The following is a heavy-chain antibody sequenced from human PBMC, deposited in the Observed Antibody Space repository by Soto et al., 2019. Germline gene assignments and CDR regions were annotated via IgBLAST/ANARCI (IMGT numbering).Heavy chain of an antibody. CDR2: ISPNNGNT. CDR1: GCTFSSYA. V-gene: IGHV1-18*01. D-gene: IGHD1-1*01. J-gene: IGHJ4*02. CDR3: ARPTAAGTLSY. Sequence: ASVKVSCKASGCTFSSYAISWVRQAPGQGLEWMGWISPNNGNTNYAQKLQGRVTMTTDTSTSTAYMELRSLRSDDTAVYYCARPTAAGTLSYWGQGTLVTVSS.